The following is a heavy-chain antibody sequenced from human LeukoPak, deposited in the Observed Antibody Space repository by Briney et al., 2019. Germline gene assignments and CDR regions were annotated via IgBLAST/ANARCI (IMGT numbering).Heavy chain of an antibody. D-gene: IGHD3-22*01. CDR1: GDSMSSSSYY. CDR3: ARYWGPYDNSGAYFDY. V-gene: IGHV4-39*01. J-gene: IGHJ4*02. Sequence: SETLSLTCTVSGDSMSSSSYYWVWLRQPPGKGLEWIVTIYYSWSTYYNPSLKSRVTISVHTSKNQFSLKLSSVTAADTAMYYCARYWGPYDNSGAYFDYWGQGTLVSVSS. CDR2: IYYSWST.